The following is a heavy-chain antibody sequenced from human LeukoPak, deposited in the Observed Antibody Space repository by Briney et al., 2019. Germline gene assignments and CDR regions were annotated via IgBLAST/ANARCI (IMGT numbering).Heavy chain of an antibody. D-gene: IGHD2-8*01. J-gene: IGHJ3*02. Sequence: SETLSLTCTVSGGSISSSSYYWGWIRQPPGKGLEWIGSIYYSGSTYYNPSLKSRVTISVDTSKNQFSLKLSSVTAADTAVYYCARQLVGYCTNGVCYTGGNAFDIWGQGTMVTVSS. CDR3: ARQLVGYCTNGVCYTGGNAFDI. CDR1: GGSISSSSYY. CDR2: IYYSGST. V-gene: IGHV4-39*01.